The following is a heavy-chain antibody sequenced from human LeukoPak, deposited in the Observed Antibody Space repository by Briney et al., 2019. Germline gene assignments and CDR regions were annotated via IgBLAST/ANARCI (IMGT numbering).Heavy chain of an antibody. CDR3: ARAPHYYDSSAYHDAFDI. V-gene: IGHV5-51*01. CDR1: GYIFTNYW. Sequence: GESLKISCKGSGYIFTNYWIGWVRQMPGKGLEWMGIIYPGNSDTRYSPSFQGQVTISADKSISTAYLQWSSLKASDTAMYYCARAPHYYDSSAYHDAFDIWGQGTMVTVSS. J-gene: IGHJ3*02. CDR2: IYPGNSDT. D-gene: IGHD3-22*01.